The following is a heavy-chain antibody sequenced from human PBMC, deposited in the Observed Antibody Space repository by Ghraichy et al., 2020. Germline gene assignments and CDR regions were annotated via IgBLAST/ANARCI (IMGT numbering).Heavy chain of an antibody. CDR3: AGENWNYVGHSQNYYYYYMDV. V-gene: IGHV1-69*04. CDR2: IIPLLQMA. Sequence: SVKVSCKASGGTFSSYAISWVRQAPGQGLEWMGRIIPLLQMAKSAQKFQGRVTITADISTSTAYMELSSLRSDDTAVYYCAGENWNYVGHSQNYYYYYMDVWGKGTTVAVSS. J-gene: IGHJ6*03. CDR1: GGTFSSYA. D-gene: IGHD1-7*01.